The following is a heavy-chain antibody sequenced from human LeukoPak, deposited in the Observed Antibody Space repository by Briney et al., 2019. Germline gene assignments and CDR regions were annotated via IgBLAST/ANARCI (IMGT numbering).Heavy chain of an antibody. D-gene: IGHD3-16*02. J-gene: IGHJ6*03. CDR1: GASVTTHY. V-gene: IGHV4-59*08. CDR3: ARSISLLSYYMAV. CDR2: FYYSGST. Sequence: SETLSLTCTVSGASVTTHYWSWIRQPPGKGLEWIGSFYYSGSTNYSPSLNSRVTISLDTSKNQFSLRLSSVTAADTAVYFCARSISLLSYYMAVWDNGTTVIVSS.